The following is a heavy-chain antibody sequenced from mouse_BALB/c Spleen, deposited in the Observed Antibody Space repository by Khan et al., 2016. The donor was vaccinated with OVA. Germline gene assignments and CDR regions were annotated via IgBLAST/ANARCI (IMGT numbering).Heavy chain of an antibody. CDR3: ARPPYFSYVMDY. Sequence: QIQLVQSGPELKKPGETVKISCKAFGYTFRNDGMNWVKQAPGKGLKWMGWINTYTGESTHADDFKGRFVFSLEISASTAYLQINNLKNEDTATXVCARPPYFSYVMDYWGQGTSVTVSS. CDR1: GYTFRNDG. D-gene: IGHD2-10*01. V-gene: IGHV9-3-1*01. CDR2: INTYTGES. J-gene: IGHJ4*01.